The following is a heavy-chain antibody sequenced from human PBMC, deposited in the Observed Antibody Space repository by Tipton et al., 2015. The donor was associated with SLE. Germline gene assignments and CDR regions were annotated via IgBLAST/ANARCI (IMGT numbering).Heavy chain of an antibody. CDR1: GFTFSSYS. CDR2: ISSSSSTI. V-gene: IGHV3-48*01. J-gene: IGHJ4*02. Sequence: SLRLSCAASGFTFSSYSMNWVRQAPGKGLEWVSYISSSSSTIYYADSVKGRFTISRDNAKNSLYLQMNSLRAEDTAVYYCARGRGHVDTAMVTFFDYWGQGTLVTVSS. CDR3: ARGRGHVDTAMVTFFDY. D-gene: IGHD5-18*01.